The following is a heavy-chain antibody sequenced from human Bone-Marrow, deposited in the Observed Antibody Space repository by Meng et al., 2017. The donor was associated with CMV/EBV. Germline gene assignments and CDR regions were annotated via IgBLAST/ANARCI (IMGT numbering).Heavy chain of an antibody. Sequence: SETLSLTCTVSGGSISSSSYYWSWIRQPPGKGLEWIGEINHSGSTNYNPSLKSRVTISVDTSKNQFSLKLSSVTAADTAVYYCARGTKQLTYYYYYYGMDVWGQGTTVTVSS. CDR3: ARGTKQLTYYYYYYGMDV. CDR1: GGSISSSSYY. D-gene: IGHD1-14*01. CDR2: INHSGST. J-gene: IGHJ6*02. V-gene: IGHV4-39*07.